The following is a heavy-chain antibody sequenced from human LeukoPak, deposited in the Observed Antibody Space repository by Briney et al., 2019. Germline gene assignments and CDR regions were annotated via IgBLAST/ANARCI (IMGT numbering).Heavy chain of an antibody. V-gene: IGHV3-7*03. CDR2: VNRDGSET. Sequence: GGSLRLSCVASGFTLSNHWMTWVRQVPGRGPEWVANVNRDGSETYYLDSVKGRFTISKDNAKNSLYLQMNSLRAEDTALYHCARNNGMDVWGQGTTVIVSS. J-gene: IGHJ6*02. CDR1: GFTLSNHW. CDR3: ARNNGMDV.